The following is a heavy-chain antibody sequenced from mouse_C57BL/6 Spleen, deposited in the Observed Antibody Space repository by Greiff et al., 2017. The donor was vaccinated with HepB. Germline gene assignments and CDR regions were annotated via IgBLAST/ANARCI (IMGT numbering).Heavy chain of an antibody. CDR3: AREAIYDGYYGFAY. V-gene: IGHV1-64*01. CDR2: IHPNSGST. Sequence: QVQLQQSGAELVKPGASVKLSCKASGYTFTSYWMHWVKQRPGQGLEWIGMIHPNSGSTNYNEKFKSKATLTVDKSSSTAYMQLSSLTSEDSAVYYCAREAIYDGYYGFAYWGQGTLVTVSA. CDR1: GYTFTSYW. J-gene: IGHJ3*01. D-gene: IGHD2-3*01.